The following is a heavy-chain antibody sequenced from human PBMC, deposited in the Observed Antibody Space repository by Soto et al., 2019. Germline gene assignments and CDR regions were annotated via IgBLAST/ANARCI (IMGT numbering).Heavy chain of an antibody. Sequence: EVQVVESGGGLVQPGGSLRLSCAASGFTFSSNSMNWVRQAPGKGLEWISYISSSSSTIYADSVKGGFTISRDNAKNSLYLQMNRLRDEDTAVYYCARVIWSGHLTSDLWGQGTMVTVSS. CDR1: GFTFSSNS. D-gene: IGHD3-3*01. CDR3: ARVIWSGHLTSDL. J-gene: IGHJ5*02. V-gene: IGHV3-48*02. CDR2: ISSSSSTI.